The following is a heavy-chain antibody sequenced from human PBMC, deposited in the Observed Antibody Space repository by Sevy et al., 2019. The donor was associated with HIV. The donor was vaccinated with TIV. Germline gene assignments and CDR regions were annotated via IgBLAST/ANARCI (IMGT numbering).Heavy chain of an antibody. CDR3: ARDAIRCSSTSCYVPDY. CDR1: GYTFTSYG. J-gene: IGHJ4*02. V-gene: IGHV1-18*01. Sequence: ASVKDSCKASGYTFTSYGISWVRQAPGQGLEWMGWISAYNGNTNYAQKLQGRVTMTTDTSTSTAYMELRSLRSDDTAVYYCARDAIRCSSTSCYVPDYWGQGTLVTVSS. CDR2: ISAYNGNT. D-gene: IGHD2-2*01.